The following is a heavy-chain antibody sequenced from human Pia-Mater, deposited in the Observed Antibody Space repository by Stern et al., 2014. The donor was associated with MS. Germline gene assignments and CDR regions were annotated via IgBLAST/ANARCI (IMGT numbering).Heavy chain of an antibody. V-gene: IGHV4-30-4*08. D-gene: IGHD6-13*01. J-gene: IGHJ6*02. CDR3: VRDVYQPSLYSYNMDV. CDR2: IYNTGIT. CDR1: GGSISRGDYY. Sequence: MQLVESGPGLVKPSQALSLTCTVSGGSISRGDYYWSWIRQSPGKGLEYIGHIYNTGITYYNPSLKGRVTISKDTSENQFTVTLGFGTAADTAVYYCVRDVYQPSLYSYNMDVWGQGTTVTVSS.